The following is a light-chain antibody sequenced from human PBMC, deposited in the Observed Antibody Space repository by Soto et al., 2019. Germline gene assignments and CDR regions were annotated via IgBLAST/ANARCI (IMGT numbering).Light chain of an antibody. V-gene: IGKV1-5*03. CDR1: QRISNR. CDR3: QQYNTYSWT. CDR2: KAS. J-gene: IGKJ1*01. Sequence: DIQMTQFPSTLSASVGDRVTITCRASQRISNRLAWFQQKSGEAPKLLIYKASSLESGVPSRFSGSGSGTEFTLTISSLQPDGFATYYCQQYNTYSWTFGQGTKV.